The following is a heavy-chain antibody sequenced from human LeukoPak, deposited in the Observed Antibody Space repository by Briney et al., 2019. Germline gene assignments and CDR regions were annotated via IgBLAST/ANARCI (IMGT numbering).Heavy chain of an antibody. J-gene: IGHJ4*02. Sequence: VASVKVSCKASGYTFTGYYMHWVRQAPGQGLEWMGWINTHSGGPNYAQKFQGRVTMTRDTSISTAYMALSRLRSDDTAIYYCARGYSGYEALDYWGQGTLVTVSS. V-gene: IGHV1-2*02. CDR2: INTHSGGP. CDR1: GYTFTGYY. D-gene: IGHD5-12*01. CDR3: ARGYSGYEALDY.